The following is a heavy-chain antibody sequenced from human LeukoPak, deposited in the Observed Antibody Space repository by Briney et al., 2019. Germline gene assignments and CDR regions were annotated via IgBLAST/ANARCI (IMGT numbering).Heavy chain of an antibody. V-gene: IGHV3-30*04. Sequence: GGSLRLSCAASGFTFSSYAMHWVRQAPGKGLEWVAVISYDGRNENHAESVKGRFTISRDNSKNTLYLQMNTLRTKDTALYYCVREKYCTPTDCLHGRFYFNCWGQGTLVTVSS. CDR2: ISYDGRNE. D-gene: IGHD2-8*01. CDR3: VREKYCTPTDCLHGRFYFNC. CDR1: GFTFSSYA. J-gene: IGHJ4*02.